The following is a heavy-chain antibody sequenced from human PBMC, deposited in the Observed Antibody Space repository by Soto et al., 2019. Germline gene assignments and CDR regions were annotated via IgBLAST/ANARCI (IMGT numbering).Heavy chain of an antibody. V-gene: IGHV4-39*01. J-gene: IGHJ6*02. Sequence: PSETLSLTCTVSGGSISSSSYYWGWIRQPPGKGLEWIGSIYYSGSTYYNPSLKSRVTISVDTSKNQFSLKLSPVTAADTAVYYCARDNYGDYGMDVWGQGTTVTVSS. D-gene: IGHD4-17*01. CDR2: IYYSGST. CDR1: GGSISSSSYY. CDR3: ARDNYGDYGMDV.